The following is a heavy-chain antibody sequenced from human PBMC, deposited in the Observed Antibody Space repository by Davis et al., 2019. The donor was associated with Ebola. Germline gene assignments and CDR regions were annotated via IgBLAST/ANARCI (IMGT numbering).Heavy chain of an antibody. V-gene: IGHV5-51*01. CDR2: MYPGDSDT. CDR3: TRRGAAAADGLDV. Sequence: GESLKISCKGSGYYFSNYWIGWVRQLPGKGLEWMGFMYPGDSDTRYSPSFQGQVTISADKSLSVAYLQWNSLKASDTATYYCTRRGAAAADGLDVWGQGTTVTASS. CDR1: GYYFSNYW. J-gene: IGHJ6*02. D-gene: IGHD6-13*01.